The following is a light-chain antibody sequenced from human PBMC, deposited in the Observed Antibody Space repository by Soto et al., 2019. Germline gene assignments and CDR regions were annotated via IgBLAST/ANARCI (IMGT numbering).Light chain of an antibody. CDR3: QQRYNWPIT. CDR1: QSVSGY. V-gene: IGKV3-11*01. CDR2: ADS. Sequence: EIVMTQSPASLSFSPWYASTLSGRASQSVSGYIGWYQQKPGQAPRLLIYADSNRATGIPARFSGSGSGTDFTLTISSLEPEDFSVYYCQQRYNWPITFGQGTRLEIK. J-gene: IGKJ5*01.